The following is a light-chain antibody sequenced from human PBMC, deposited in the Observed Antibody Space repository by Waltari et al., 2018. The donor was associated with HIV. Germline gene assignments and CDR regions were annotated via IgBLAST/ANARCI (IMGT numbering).Light chain of an antibody. CDR3: QHSGTSPR. CDR2: GAF. J-gene: IGKJ3*01. Sequence: EIVLTQSPGTLSLSPGERATLSCRASQTVSSSYLAWYQQRPGQAPRPLISGAFSRATCIPDRVSGSGSGTDFTLTISRLEPEDFAVYYCQHSGTSPRFGPGTKVDIK. CDR1: QTVSSSY. V-gene: IGKV3-20*01.